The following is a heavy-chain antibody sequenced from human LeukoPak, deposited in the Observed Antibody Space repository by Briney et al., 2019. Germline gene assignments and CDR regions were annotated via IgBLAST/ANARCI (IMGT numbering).Heavy chain of an antibody. CDR1: GGSISSYY. Sequence: SETLSLTRTVSGGSISSYYWSWIRQPPGKGLEWIGYIYYSGSTNYNPSLKSRVTISVDTSKNQFSLKLSSVTAADTAVYYCAREGDGYCSSTSCPAVWGQGTLVTVSS. D-gene: IGHD2-2*03. J-gene: IGHJ4*02. V-gene: IGHV4-59*01. CDR3: AREGDGYCSSTSCPAV. CDR2: IYYSGST.